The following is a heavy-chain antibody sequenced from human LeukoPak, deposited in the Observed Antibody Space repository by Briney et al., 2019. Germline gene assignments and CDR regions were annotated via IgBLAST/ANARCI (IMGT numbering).Heavy chain of an antibody. CDR1: GYTFTSYG. CDR3: ARDPRGYYYGSGSSNWFDP. CDR2: ISAYNGNT. D-gene: IGHD3-10*01. J-gene: IGHJ5*02. Sequence: ASVKVSCKASGYTFTSYGISWVRQAPGQGLEWMGWISAYNGNTNYAQKLQGRVTMTTDTSTSTACMELRSLRSDDTAVYYCARDPRGYYYGSGSSNWFDPWGQGTLVTVSS. V-gene: IGHV1-18*01.